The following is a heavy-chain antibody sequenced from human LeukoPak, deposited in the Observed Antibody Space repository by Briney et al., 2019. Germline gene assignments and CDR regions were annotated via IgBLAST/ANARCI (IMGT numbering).Heavy chain of an antibody. V-gene: IGHV4-59*13. Sequence: ASETLSLSCTVSGGSISSYYWSWIRQPPGKGLEWIGYIYYSGSTNYNPSLKSRVTISVDTSKNQFSLKLSSVTAADTAVYYCARNTPYYYMDVWGKGTTVTISS. CDR1: GGSISSYY. CDR3: ARNTPYYYMDV. J-gene: IGHJ6*03. CDR2: IYYSGST.